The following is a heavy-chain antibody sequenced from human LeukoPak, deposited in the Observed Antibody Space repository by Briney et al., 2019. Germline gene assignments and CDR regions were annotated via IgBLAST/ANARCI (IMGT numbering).Heavy chain of an antibody. CDR1: GYTFTSYD. D-gene: IGHD6-6*01. CDR3: ARGASRAVRIAARPRGGGGWYYFDY. Sequence: ASVKVSCKASGYTFTSYDINWVRQATGQGLEWMGWMNPKSGNTGYAQKFQGRVTITRNTSISTAYIELSSLRSEDTAVYYCARGASRAVRIAARPRGGGGWYYFDYWGQGTLVTVSS. J-gene: IGHJ4*02. V-gene: IGHV1-8*03. CDR2: MNPKSGNT.